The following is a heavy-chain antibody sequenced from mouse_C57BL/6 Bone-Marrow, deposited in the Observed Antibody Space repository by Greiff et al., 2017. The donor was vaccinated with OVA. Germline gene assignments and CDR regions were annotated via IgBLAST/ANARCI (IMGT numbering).Heavy chain of an antibody. V-gene: IGHV1-81*01. Sequence: QVQLQQSGAELARPGASVKLSCKASGYTFTSYGISWVKQRTGQGLEWIGEIYPRSGNTYYNEKFKGKATLTADKSSSTAYMEIRSLTSEDSAVYFCAQGGGGCGSSYDFDYWGQGTTLTVSS. CDR3: AQGGGGCGSSYDFDY. CDR1: GYTFTSYG. D-gene: IGHD1-1*01. CDR2: IYPRSGNT. J-gene: IGHJ2*01.